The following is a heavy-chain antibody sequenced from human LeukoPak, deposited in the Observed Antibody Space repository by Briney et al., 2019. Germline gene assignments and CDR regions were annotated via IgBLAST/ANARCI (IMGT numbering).Heavy chain of an antibody. CDR2: INEDGSTT. CDR1: GLTFSSHW. J-gene: IGHJ4*02. V-gene: IGHV3-74*01. D-gene: IGHD1-26*01. Sequence: GGSLRLSCAASGLTFSSHWMHWVRQAPGKGLVWVSRINEDGSTTNYADSVKGRSTIFRDNAENTLYLQMNSLRAEDTAVYYCVRDLGGRSGHWGQGTLVTVSS. CDR3: VRDLGGRSGH.